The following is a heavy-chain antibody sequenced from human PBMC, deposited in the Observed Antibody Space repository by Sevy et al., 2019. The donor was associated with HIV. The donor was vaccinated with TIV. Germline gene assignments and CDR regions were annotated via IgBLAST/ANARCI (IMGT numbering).Heavy chain of an antibody. D-gene: IGHD2-2*01. J-gene: IGHJ5*02. CDR1: DGSFSGYY. CDR2: INESGIT. CDR3: ARSPPVVVVPGAPRWFDP. V-gene: IGHV4-34*01. Sequence: SDTLSLTCAVHDGSFSGYYWNWIRQLPGKGLEWIGEINESGITYYNPSPKSRVTISVDTSKKQFYLKLNSVTAADTAVYFCARSPPVVVVPGAPRWFDPWGQGTLVTVSS.